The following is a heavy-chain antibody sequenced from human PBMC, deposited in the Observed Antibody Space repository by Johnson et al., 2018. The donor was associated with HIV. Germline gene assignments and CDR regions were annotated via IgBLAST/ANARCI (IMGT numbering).Heavy chain of an antibody. V-gene: IGHV3-23*04. CDR2: ISGSGGST. CDR1: RFTFRSYG. J-gene: IGHJ3*02. Sequence: EVQLVESGGGVVQPGRSLRFSRAASRFTFRSYGMHWVRQAPGKGLEWVSAISGSGGSTYYAESVKGRFNISRDNSKNTLYLKMNSLRAEDTAVYYCLAGPPTKTKNQDKFDIWGPDTMVTVSS. D-gene: IGHD1-14*01. CDR3: LAGPPTKTKNQDKFDI.